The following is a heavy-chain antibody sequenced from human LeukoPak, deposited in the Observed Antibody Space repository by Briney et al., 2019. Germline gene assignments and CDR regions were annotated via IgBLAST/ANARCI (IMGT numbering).Heavy chain of an antibody. D-gene: IGHD3-10*01. CDR2: ISYDGSNK. Sequence: GGSLRLSCAASGFTFSSYGMHWVRQAPGKGLEWVAVISYDGSNKYYADSVKGRFTISRDNSKNTLYLQMNSLRAEDTAVYYCAKELDRYGSGSFWGQGTLVTVSS. V-gene: IGHV3-30*18. CDR1: GFTFSSYG. CDR3: AKELDRYGSGSF. J-gene: IGHJ4*02.